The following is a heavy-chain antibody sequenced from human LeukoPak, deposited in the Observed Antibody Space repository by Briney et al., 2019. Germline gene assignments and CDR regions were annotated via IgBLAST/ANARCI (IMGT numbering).Heavy chain of an antibody. J-gene: IGHJ6*02. CDR2: ICANDGNT. CDR3: ARAEAPSITMIVVVIPYYYYGMDV. D-gene: IGHD3-22*01. CDR1: GLTFRNYA. V-gene: IGHV3-23*01. Sequence: GGSLRLSCAASGLTFRNYAMSWVRQAPGKGLEWVSVICANDGNTYYADAVKGRFTISRDNSKNTLYLQMNSLRAEDTAVYYCARAEAPSITMIVVVIPYYYYGMDVWGQGTTVTVSS.